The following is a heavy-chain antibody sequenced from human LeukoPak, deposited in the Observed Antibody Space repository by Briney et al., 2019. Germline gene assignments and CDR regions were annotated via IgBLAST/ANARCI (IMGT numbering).Heavy chain of an antibody. V-gene: IGHV1-8*01. D-gene: IGHD1-1*01. CDR2: MNPNSGNT. J-gene: IGHJ5*02. CDR3: ARGVQGPLGDWFDP. Sequence: GASVKVSCKASGYSFTSYDINWVRQATGQGLEWVGWMNPNSGNTGYAQKFQGRVTMTRNTSISTAYMELSSLRSEDTAVYYCARGVQGPLGDWFDPWGQETLVTVSS. CDR1: GYSFTSYD.